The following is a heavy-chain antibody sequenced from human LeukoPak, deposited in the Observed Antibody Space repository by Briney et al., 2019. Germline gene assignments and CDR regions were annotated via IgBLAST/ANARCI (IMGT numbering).Heavy chain of an antibody. V-gene: IGHV3-49*03. CDR2: IRSKGYGGTA. J-gene: IGHJ4*02. D-gene: IGHD7-27*01. CDR1: GFTFYNYA. CDR3: ARNWGSGSFDY. Sequence: PGRSLRLSCTASGFTFYNYAMGWFRQGPGKGLGWISFIRSKGYGGTADYAASVKGRFTMSRDDSKGIAYLQMDSLKTEDTAVYYCARNWGSGSFDYWGQGTLVTVSP.